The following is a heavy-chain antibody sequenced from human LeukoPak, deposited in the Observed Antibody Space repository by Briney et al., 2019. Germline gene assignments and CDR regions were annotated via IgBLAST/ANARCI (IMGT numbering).Heavy chain of an antibody. Sequence: GGSLRLSCAASGFTFSSYAIHWVRQAPGKGLEWVSSITSSSSDIFYADSVKGRFTISRDNAKNSLYLKMNSLRVEDTAVYYCAAALAIAVGGTTPGDYWGQGTLVTVSS. J-gene: IGHJ4*02. CDR1: GFTFSSYA. D-gene: IGHD6-19*01. CDR2: ITSSSSDI. V-gene: IGHV3-21*06. CDR3: AAALAIAVGGTTPGDY.